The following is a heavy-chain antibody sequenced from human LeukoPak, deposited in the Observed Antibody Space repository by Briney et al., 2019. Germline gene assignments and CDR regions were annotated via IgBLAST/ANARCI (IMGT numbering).Heavy chain of an antibody. CDR3: ARDLSGQYCSSTSCSHYYMDV. D-gene: IGHD2-2*01. CDR2: IYYSGST. Sequence: PSETLSLTCTVSGGSISSYYWSWIRQPPGKGLEWIGYIYYSGSTNYNPSLKSRVTISVDTSKNQFSLKLSSVTAADTAVYYCARDLSGQYCSSTSCSHYYMDVWGKGTTVTVSS. J-gene: IGHJ6*03. CDR1: GGSISSYY. V-gene: IGHV4-59*01.